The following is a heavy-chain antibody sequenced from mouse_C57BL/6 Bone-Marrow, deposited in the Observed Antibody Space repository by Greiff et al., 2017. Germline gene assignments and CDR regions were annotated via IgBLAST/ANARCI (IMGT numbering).Heavy chain of an antibody. J-gene: IGHJ3*01. Sequence: VMLVESGPGLVQPSQSLSITCTVSGFSLTSYGVHWVRQPPGKGLEWLGVLWSGGSTDYNAAFISRLSISKDNSKSQVFFKMNSLQADDTAIYYCAKKATSYYDYEFAYWVQGTLVTVSA. CDR3: AKKATSYYDYEFAY. V-gene: IGHV2-4*01. CDR2: LWSGGST. D-gene: IGHD2-4*01. CDR1: GFSLTSYG.